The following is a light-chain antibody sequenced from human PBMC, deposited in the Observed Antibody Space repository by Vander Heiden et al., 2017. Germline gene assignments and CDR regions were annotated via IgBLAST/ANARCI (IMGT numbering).Light chain of an antibody. CDR3: QSYDSSNSVV. V-gene: IGLV6-57*01. CDR2: DDN. Sequence: FMLTQPHSVSESPGKTVTISCTRSSGSIASNYVQWYQQRPGSSPTTVIYDDNQRPSGVPDRFSGSIDSSSNSASLTISGLKTEDEADYYCQSYDSSNSVVFGGGTKLTVL. CDR1: SGSIASNY. J-gene: IGLJ2*01.